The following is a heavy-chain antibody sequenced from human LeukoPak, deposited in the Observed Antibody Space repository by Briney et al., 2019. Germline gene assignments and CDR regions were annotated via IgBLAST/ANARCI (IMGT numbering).Heavy chain of an antibody. CDR3: ARGSIAAAGTLRFHSWFDP. D-gene: IGHD6-13*01. CDR2: IYTSGGT. CDR1: GGSISSGSYY. Sequence: SETLSLTCTVSGGSISSGSYYWSWIRQPAGKGLEWIGRIYTSGGTNYNPSLKSRVTISVDTSKNQFSLKLSSVTAADTAVYYCARGSIAAAGTLRFHSWFDPWGQGTLVTVSS. V-gene: IGHV4-61*02. J-gene: IGHJ5*02.